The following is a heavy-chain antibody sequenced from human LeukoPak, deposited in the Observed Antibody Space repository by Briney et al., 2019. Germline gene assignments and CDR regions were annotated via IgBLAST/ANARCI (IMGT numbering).Heavy chain of an antibody. V-gene: IGHV3-30-3*01. CDR2: ISYGGSNK. D-gene: IGHD3-10*01. CDR3: ARDGLGSYFAY. J-gene: IGHJ4*02. CDR1: GFTFSSYA. Sequence: GGSLRLSCAASGFTFSSYAMHWVRQAPGKGLEWVAVISYGGSNKYYADSVKGRFTISRDNSKNTLYLQMNSLRAEDTAVYYCARDGLGSYFAYWGQGTLVTVSS.